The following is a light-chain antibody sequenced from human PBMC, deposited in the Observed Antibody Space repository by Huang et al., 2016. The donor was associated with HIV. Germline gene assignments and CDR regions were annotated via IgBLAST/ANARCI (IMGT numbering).Light chain of an antibody. V-gene: IGKV2-40*01. Sequence: DIVMTQTPLSLPVTPGEPASISCRSSQSLVDSDDGNTYLDWYLQKPGQSPQLLIYTISYRASGVPDRFSGSGSGTDFTLKISRVEAEDVGVYYCMQRIEFPFTFGPGTKVDIK. CDR3: MQRIEFPFT. CDR1: QSLVDSDDGNTY. J-gene: IGKJ3*01. CDR2: TIS.